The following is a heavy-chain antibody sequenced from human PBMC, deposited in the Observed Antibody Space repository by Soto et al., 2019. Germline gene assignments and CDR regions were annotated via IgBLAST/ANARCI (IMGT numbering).Heavy chain of an antibody. Sequence: ASVKVSCKTSGYTFANFDFSWVRQAPGQGLEWMGWTSGYSGNSKYAQKFQGRVTMTTDTSTRTAYMELRSLRSDDTAVYYCARVDSSSSSNWFDTWGQGTQVTVSS. CDR1: GYTFANFD. CDR3: ARVDSSSSSNWFDT. J-gene: IGHJ5*02. CDR2: TSGYSGNS. V-gene: IGHV1-18*04. D-gene: IGHD6-6*01.